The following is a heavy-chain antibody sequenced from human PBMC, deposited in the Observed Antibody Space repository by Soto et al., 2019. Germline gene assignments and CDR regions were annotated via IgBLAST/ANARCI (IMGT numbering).Heavy chain of an antibody. J-gene: IGHJ5*02. CDR3: SRDGSGTYYNVPRFDP. Sequence: PGGSLRLSCTSSGFTFGDFAMNWFRQAPGKGLEWVGFIRGKAFGGATEYAASVKGRFTISRDDSKSIAYLHMNSLKTEDTAVYYCSRDGSGTYYNVPRFDPWGQGTLVTVSS. CDR2: IRGKAFGGAT. CDR1: GFTFGDFA. D-gene: IGHD3-10*01. V-gene: IGHV3-49*03.